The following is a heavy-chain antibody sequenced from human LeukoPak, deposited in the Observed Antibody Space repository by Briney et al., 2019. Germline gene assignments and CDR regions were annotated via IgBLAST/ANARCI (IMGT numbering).Heavy chain of an antibody. CDR2: IGSSGSTI. CDR3: ASGTTQENYYYYYMDV. J-gene: IGHJ6*03. V-gene: IGHV3-11*04. CDR1: GFTFSDYY. D-gene: IGHD4-17*01. Sequence: GGSLRLSCAASGFTFSDYYMSWIRQAPGKGLEWVSYIGSSGSTIYYADSVKGRFTISRDNAKNSLYLQMNSLRAEDTAVYYCASGTTQENYYYYYMDVWGKGTTVTVSS.